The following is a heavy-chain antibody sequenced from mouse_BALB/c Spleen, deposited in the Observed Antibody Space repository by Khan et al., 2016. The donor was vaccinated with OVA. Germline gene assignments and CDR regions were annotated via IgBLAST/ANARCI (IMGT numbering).Heavy chain of an antibody. D-gene: IGHD2-1*01. CDR3: ARSPYGNFAY. J-gene: IGHJ3*01. CDR2: ISSDGDYT. V-gene: IGHV5-9-3*01. Sequence: EVELVESGGGLVKPGGSLKLSCAASGFTFSTYAMSWVRQTPEKRLEWVATISSDGDYTSYPDNVTGRFPISRDNAKNTLYLQMSSLRSEDTAMYYCARSPYGNFAYWGQGTLVTVSA. CDR1: GFTFSTYA.